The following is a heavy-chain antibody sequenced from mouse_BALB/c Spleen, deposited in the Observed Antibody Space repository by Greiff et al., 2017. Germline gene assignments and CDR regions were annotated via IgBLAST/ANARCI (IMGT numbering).Heavy chain of an antibody. J-gene: IGHJ4*01. CDR3: ARHGALYGNSGAMDY. D-gene: IGHD2-1*01. CDR1: GFTFSSYA. CDR2: ISSGGSYT. V-gene: IGHV5-9-3*01. Sequence: EVQLVESGGGLVKPGGSLKLSCAASGFTFSSYAMSWVRQTPEKRLEWVATISSGGSYTYYPDSVKGRFTISRDNAKNTLYLQMSSLRSEDTAMYYCARHGALYGNSGAMDYWGQGTSVTVSS.